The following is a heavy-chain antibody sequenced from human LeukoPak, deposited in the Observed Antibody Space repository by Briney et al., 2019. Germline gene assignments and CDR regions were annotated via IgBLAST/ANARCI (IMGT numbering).Heavy chain of an antibody. CDR1: GGSISSFGYY. J-gene: IGHJ4*02. D-gene: IGHD3-22*01. CDR3: AKTDDDSSGAQIDY. V-gene: IGHV4-61*02. CDR2: IYASGST. Sequence: SQTLSLTCTVSGGSISSFGYYWSWIRQPAGKGLEWIGRIYASGSTNSSPSLKSRVTISTDTSKNQFALKLTSVTAADTAVYYCAKTDDDSSGAQIDYWGQGTLVTVSS.